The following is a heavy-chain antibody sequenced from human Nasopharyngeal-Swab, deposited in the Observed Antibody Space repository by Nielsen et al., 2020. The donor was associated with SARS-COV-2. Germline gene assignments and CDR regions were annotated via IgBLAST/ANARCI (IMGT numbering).Heavy chain of an antibody. CDR3: ARQGGIQLWPTQYYYGMDV. J-gene: IGHJ6*02. D-gene: IGHD5-18*01. V-gene: IGHV4-59*08. CDR1: GGSISSYY. CDR2: IYYSGST. Sequence: SETLSLTCTVSGGSISSYYWSWIRQPPGKGLEWIGYIYYSGSTNYNPSLKSRVTISVDTSKNQFSLKLSSVTAADTAVYYCARQGGIQLWPTQYYYGMDVWGQGTTVTVSS.